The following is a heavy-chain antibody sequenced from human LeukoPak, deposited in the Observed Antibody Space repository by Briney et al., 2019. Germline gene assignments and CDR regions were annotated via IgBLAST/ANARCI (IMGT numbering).Heavy chain of an antibody. D-gene: IGHD3-22*01. CDR3: VHRRGFQYYYDSSGYYPPFYFDY. Sequence: SGPTLVKPTQTLTLTCTFSGFSLSTSGVGVGWIRQPPGKALEWLALIYWNDDKRYSPSLTSRLTITKDTSKTQVVLTMTNMAPVDTATYYCVHRRGFQYYYDSSGYYPPFYFDYWGQGTLVTVSS. CDR2: IYWNDDK. CDR1: GFSLSTSGVG. V-gene: IGHV2-5*01. J-gene: IGHJ4*02.